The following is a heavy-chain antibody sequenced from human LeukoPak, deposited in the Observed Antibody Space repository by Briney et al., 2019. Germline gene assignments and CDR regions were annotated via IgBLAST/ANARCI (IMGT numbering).Heavy chain of an antibody. J-gene: IGHJ3*02. Sequence: SETLSLTCTVSGGSISSYYWSWIRQPPGRGPEWIGFIYYTGNTNYNPSLKSRVTISVDTSKNQFSLKLTSVTAADTAVYYCAREADSPKGFHAVDIWGQGTMVSVSS. CDR2: IYYTGNT. V-gene: IGHV4-59*01. D-gene: IGHD3-22*01. CDR1: GGSISSYY. CDR3: AREADSPKGFHAVDI.